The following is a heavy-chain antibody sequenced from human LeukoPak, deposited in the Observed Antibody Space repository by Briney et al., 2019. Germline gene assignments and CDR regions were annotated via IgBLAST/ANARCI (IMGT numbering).Heavy chain of an antibody. D-gene: IGHD3-22*01. J-gene: IGHJ4*02. CDR3: ARDAYYYDSSGYVDY. Sequence: QPGGSLRLSCAASGFTFSSYWMHWVRQAPGKGLVWVSRINSDGSSTNYADSVKGRFTISRDNAKNTLYLQMNSLRAEDTAVYYCARDAYYYDSSGYVDYWGQGTLVTVSS. V-gene: IGHV3-74*01. CDR2: INSDGSST. CDR1: GFTFSSYW.